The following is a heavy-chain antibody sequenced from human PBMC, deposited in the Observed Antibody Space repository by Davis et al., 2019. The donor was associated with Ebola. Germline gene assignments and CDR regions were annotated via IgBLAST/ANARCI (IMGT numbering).Heavy chain of an antibody. CDR2: IGTDGDT. CDR1: GFTSSGYD. J-gene: IGHJ6*02. D-gene: IGHD6-6*01. Sequence: GESLKISCAASGFTSSGYDMHWVRQVTGNGLEWVSAIGTDGDTYYLGSVKGRFTISRENAKKSLYLQMSSLTAGDTAVYYCVRFASNRATRPGDLYYYGMDVWGQGTTVTVSS. V-gene: IGHV3-13*01. CDR3: VRFASNRATRPGDLYYYGMDV.